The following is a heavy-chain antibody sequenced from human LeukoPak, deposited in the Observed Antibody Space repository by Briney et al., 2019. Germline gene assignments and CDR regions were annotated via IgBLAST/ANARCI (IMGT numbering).Heavy chain of an antibody. J-gene: IGHJ6*03. D-gene: IGHD1-7*01. Sequence: PSETLSLTCAVYGGSFNIYYWSWIRQSPEKGLEWIGEMNDGGTISYNPSLLSRVTVSLDRSKNQFSLKSTSVTTADTAVYYCARRWNYGRNYYIDVWGNGATVTVSS. CDR1: GGSFNIYY. CDR2: MNDGGTI. CDR3: ARRWNYGRNYYIDV. V-gene: IGHV4-34*01.